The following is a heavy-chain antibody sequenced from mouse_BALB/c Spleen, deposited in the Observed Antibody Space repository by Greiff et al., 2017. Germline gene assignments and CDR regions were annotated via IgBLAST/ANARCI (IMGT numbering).Heavy chain of an antibody. D-gene: IGHD1-1*01. CDR1: GFNIKDYY. J-gene: IGHJ2*01. CDR2: IDPENGNT. V-gene: IGHV14-1*02. CDR3: ARNTLYGSSPDY. Sequence: EVQLQQSGAELVRPGALVKLSCKASGFNIKDYYMHWVKQRPEQGLEWIGWIDPENGNTIYDPKFQGKASITADTSSNTAYLQLGSLTSEDTAVYYCARNTLYGSSPDYWGQGTTLTVSS.